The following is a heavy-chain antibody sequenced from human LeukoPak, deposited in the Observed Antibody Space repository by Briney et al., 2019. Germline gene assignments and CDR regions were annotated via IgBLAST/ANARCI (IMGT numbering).Heavy chain of an antibody. CDR1: GFTVSSDY. D-gene: IGHD3-22*01. CDR2: IYSGGST. J-gene: IGHJ4*02. V-gene: IGHV3-53*01. Sequence: PGGSLRLSCAASGFTVSSDYMSWVRQAPGKGLEWVSVIYSGGSTYYADSVKGRFTISRDNSKNTLYLQMNSLRAEDTAVYYCARERQYYYDSSGYFDYWGQGTLVTVSS. CDR3: ARERQYYYDSSGYFDY.